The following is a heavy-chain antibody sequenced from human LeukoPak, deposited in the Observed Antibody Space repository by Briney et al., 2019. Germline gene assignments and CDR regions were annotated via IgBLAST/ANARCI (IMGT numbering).Heavy chain of an antibody. CDR2: ISSNGGST. Sequence: GGSLRLSCSASGFTFSSYAMHWVRQAPGKGLEYVSAISSNGGSTYYADSVKGRFTISRDNAKNSLYLQMNSLRAEDTAVYYCARFQGYYDFWRDYYYGMDVWGQGTTVTVSS. D-gene: IGHD3-3*01. CDR3: ARFQGYYDFWRDYYYGMDV. CDR1: GFTFSSYA. V-gene: IGHV3-64*04. J-gene: IGHJ6*02.